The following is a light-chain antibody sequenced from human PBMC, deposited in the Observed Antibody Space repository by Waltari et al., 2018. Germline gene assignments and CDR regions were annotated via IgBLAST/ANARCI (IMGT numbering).Light chain of an antibody. CDR2: ATS. CDR1: QGINTY. V-gene: IGKV1-9*01. Sequence: IQLTQSPSLLSASVGDRVTITCRPSQGINTYLVWYQQKPGKAPHLLVSATSTLQRGVPSRFSGSGSGTEFTLTISSLQPEDSATYYCQQLYSYSTFGGGTKVEI. CDR3: QQLYSYST. J-gene: IGKJ4*01.